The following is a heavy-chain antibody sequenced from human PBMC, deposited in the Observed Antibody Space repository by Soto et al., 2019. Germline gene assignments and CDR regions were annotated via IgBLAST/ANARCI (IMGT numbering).Heavy chain of an antibody. CDR1: GYTFTAYY. Sequence: ASVKVSCKSSGYTFTAYYIHWVRQAPGHGLEWVGWINPNGGGTKYAQKSQERVTMTRDTSINTAYMELTRLTSGDTAVYYCAKAVHTMIQGVRFRVDQWGQGTLVTVSS. V-gene: IGHV1-2*02. J-gene: IGHJ4*02. CDR2: INPNGGGT. D-gene: IGHD3-10*01. CDR3: AKAVHTMIQGVRFRVDQ.